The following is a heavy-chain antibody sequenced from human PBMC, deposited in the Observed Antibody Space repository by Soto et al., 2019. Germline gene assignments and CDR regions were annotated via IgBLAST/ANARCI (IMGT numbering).Heavy chain of an antibody. Sequence: QVQLQESGPGLVKPSQTLSLTCTVSGGSISSGGYYWSWIRQHPGKGLEWIGYIYYSGSTYYNPSLTSRVTISVDTSKNQFSLKLSSVTAADTAVYYCARIPGLKGHDRKRIDYWGQGTLVTVSS. CDR2: IYYSGST. D-gene: IGHD1-1*01. CDR1: GGSISSGGYY. J-gene: IGHJ4*02. CDR3: ARIPGLKGHDRKRIDY. V-gene: IGHV4-31*03.